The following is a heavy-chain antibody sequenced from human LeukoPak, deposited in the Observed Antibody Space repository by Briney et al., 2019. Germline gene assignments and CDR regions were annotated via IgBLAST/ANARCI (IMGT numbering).Heavy chain of an antibody. CDR1: GFTSNDYA. CDR2: VNGRGATT. V-gene: IGHV3-23*01. D-gene: IGHD7-27*01. J-gene: IGHJ6*03. Sequence: GGSLRLSCAASGFASGFTSNDYAVSWVRQAPGKGPEWVASVNGRGATTYYADSVRGRFTISRDNSKNTLYLQMISLGADDTAIYFCAKAPATGEGYYFYYMDVWGKGTTVTVSS. CDR3: AKAPATGEGYYFYYMDV.